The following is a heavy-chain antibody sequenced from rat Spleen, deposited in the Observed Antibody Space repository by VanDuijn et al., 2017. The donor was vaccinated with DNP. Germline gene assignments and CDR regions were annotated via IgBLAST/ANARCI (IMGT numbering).Heavy chain of an antibody. CDR2: MWTGGNT. J-gene: IGHJ4*01. D-gene: IGHD1-2*01. CDR1: GFSLTDFN. CDR3: TRDGSPYYSSYMDVMDA. Sequence: QVQLKESGPGLVQPSQTLSLTCTVSGFSLTDFNVHWFRQPTGKGLEWMGVMWTGGNTDYNSAFNSRLSISRDTSKSQVFLKMNSLQTEDTAIYYCTRDGSPYYSSYMDVMDAWGRGASVTVSS. V-gene: IGHV2-30*01.